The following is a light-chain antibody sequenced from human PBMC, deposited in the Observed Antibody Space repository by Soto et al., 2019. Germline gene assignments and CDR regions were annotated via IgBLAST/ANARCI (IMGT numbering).Light chain of an antibody. J-gene: IGKJ1*01. CDR1: QSVSSNY. Sequence: EVVLTQSPGTLSLSPGERATLSCRTSQSVSSNYLAWYQQKPGQSPRLLMSGASRRATGVPDRFSGSGSRTDFTLTISRLEPEDFAVYYCQQYGHSLWAFGQGTKVDIK. CDR3: QQYGHSLWA. CDR2: GAS. V-gene: IGKV3-20*01.